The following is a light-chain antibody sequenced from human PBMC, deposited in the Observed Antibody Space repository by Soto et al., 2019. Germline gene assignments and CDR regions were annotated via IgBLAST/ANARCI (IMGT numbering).Light chain of an antibody. CDR1: HSVGVF. Sequence: DIQMTQSPSILAASIGDRVTFACRASHSVGVFLAWYQQKPGKAPKLLIYKASSLQTGVPSRFSGSGDGTEFSLTISSLQGDDVATYYCQQYHPSFGLYTFGRGTKVEIK. V-gene: IGKV1-5*03. CDR3: QQYHPSFGLYT. J-gene: IGKJ2*01. CDR2: KAS.